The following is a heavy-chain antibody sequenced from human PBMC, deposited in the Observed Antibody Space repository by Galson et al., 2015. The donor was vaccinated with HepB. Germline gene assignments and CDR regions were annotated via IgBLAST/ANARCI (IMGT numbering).Heavy chain of an antibody. J-gene: IGHJ6*02. CDR1: GFTFSSYW. D-gene: IGHD5-24*01. CDR2: SNADGSST. CDR3: ARGFRWGMDV. V-gene: IGHV3-74*01. Sequence: SLRLSCAVSGFTFSSYWMHWVRQAPGKGPVWVSRSNADGSSTSHADSVKGRFTISRDNAKNTLYLQMNSLRAEDTAVYYCARGFRWGMDVWGQGTTVTVSS.